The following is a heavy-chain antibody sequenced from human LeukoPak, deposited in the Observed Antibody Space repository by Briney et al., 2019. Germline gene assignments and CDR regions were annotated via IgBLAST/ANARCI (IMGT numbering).Heavy chain of an antibody. J-gene: IGHJ3*02. CDR2: INGDGSST. D-gene: IGHD1-26*01. Sequence: PGGSLRLSCVASGFSFSTYWMHWVRQAPGKGLEWVSWINGDGSSTSYADSVKGRFTISRDNAKNTVYLQMNSLRVEDTAVYYCIRDFGSVGATNAFDIWGQGTMVTVSS. V-gene: IGHV3-74*01. CDR3: IRDFGSVGATNAFDI. CDR1: GFSFSTYW.